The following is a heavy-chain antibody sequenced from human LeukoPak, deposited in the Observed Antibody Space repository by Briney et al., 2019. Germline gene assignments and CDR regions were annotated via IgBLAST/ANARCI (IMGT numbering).Heavy chain of an antibody. V-gene: IGHV3-7*05. Sequence: RGALRLPCVASVCTFSSFLISWVRQAPGKGVEWVAKIIQDGRETYYVHTLKGGFIISIDNAKNSLYLQMNSLRAQDTAVYYCARASSGFMIFRGATPNGGQGTLVTVSS. CDR1: VCTFSSFL. CDR2: IIQDGRET. CDR3: ARASSGFMIFRGATPN. D-gene: IGHD3/OR15-3a*01. J-gene: IGHJ4*02.